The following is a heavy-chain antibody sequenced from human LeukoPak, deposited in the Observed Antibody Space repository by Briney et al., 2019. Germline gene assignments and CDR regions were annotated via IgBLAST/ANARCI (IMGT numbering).Heavy chain of an antibody. J-gene: IGHJ3*02. D-gene: IGHD3/OR15-3a*01. Sequence: SETLSLTCTVSGGSISATGYFWGWIHQPPGKGLEWIGGIYYSGITHYNPSLKSRVTISVDTSKNQFSLKLSSVTAADTAVYYCARVDLQNAFDIWGQGTVVTVSS. CDR3: ARVDLQNAFDI. CDR2: IYYSGIT. V-gene: IGHV4-39*07. CDR1: GGSISATGYF.